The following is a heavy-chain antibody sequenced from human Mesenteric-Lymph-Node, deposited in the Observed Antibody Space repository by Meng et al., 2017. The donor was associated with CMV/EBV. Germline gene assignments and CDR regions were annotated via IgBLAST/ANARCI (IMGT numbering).Heavy chain of an antibody. V-gene: IGHV3-23*03. J-gene: IGHJ4*01. Sequence: GESLKISCAASGFTFSGSAMSWVRQAPGKGLEWVSVIYRDGSSTYYADSVKGYFTISRDNSRNTLYLQMNNLRGEDTAVYYCARGLDFGTFFFYWGRGTLVTVSS. CDR2: IYRDGSST. CDR1: GFTFSGSA. D-gene: IGHD4-17*01. CDR3: ARGLDFGTFFFY.